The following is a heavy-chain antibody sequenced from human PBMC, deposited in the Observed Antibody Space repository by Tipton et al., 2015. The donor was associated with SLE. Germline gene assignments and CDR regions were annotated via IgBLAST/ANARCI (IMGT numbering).Heavy chain of an antibody. V-gene: IGHV4-59*11. D-gene: IGHD2-2*01. CDR2: IYYSGST. Sequence: TLSLTCTVSGGSISSHYWSWIRQPPGKGLEWIGYIYYSGSTYYNPSLKSRVTISVDTSKNQFSLKLSSVTAADTAVYYCAREGVVLSFFDYXXQGTLVTVSS. J-gene: IGHJ4*02. CDR3: AREGVVLSFFDY. CDR1: GGSISSHY.